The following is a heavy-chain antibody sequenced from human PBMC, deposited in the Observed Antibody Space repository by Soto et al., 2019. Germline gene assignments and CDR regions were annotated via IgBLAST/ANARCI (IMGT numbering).Heavy chain of an antibody. CDR1: GFTFSSYA. J-gene: IGHJ6*03. CDR3: AKDRAYTQLGQHYMDV. CDR2: ISGSGGST. V-gene: IGHV3-23*01. D-gene: IGHD6-6*01. Sequence: GGSLRLSCAASGFTFSSYAMSWVRQAPGKGLEWVSAISGSGGSTYYADSVKGRFTISRDNSKNTLYLQMNSLRAEDTAVYYCAKDRAYTQLGQHYMDVWGKGTTVTVSS.